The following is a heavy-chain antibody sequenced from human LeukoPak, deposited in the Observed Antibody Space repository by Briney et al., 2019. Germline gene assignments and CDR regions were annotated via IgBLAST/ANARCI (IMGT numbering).Heavy chain of an antibody. CDR1: GGSISSYY. V-gene: IGHV4-59*01. CDR2: IYYSGST. D-gene: IGHD3-3*01. J-gene: IGHJ5*02. CDR3: ASFVWSGDYIAWFDP. Sequence: PSESLSLTCTVSGGSISSYYWSWIRQPPGKGLEWIGYIYYSGSTNYNPSLKSRVTISVDTSKNRFSLKLSSVTAADTAVYYCASFVWSGDYIAWFDPWGQGTLVTVSS.